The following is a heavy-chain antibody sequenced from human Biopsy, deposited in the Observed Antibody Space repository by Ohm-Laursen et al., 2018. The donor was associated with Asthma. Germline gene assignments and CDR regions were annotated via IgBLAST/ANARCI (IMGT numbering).Heavy chain of an antibody. J-gene: IGHJ1*01. CDR3: ARTFHFWSPYHAEHYQL. V-gene: IGHV3-9*01. CDR2: VSWNSGSI. Sequence: SLRLSCAAPGFTFDDYAMHWVRQAPGKGLEWVSGVSWNSGSIDYVDSLKGRFTISRDNAKNSLYLQMNSLRAEDTAVYYCARTFHFWSPYHAEHYQLWGQGTLVTVSS. CDR1: GFTFDDYA. D-gene: IGHD3-3*02.